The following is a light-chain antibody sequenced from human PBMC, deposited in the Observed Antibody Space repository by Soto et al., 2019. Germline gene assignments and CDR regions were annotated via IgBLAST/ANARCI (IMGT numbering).Light chain of an antibody. CDR1: QSVSSSY. J-gene: IGKJ3*01. Sequence: ESVLTQSPGTLYMSPGERATLSCRASQSVSSSYSAWYQQKPGQAPRLLIYGASSRATGIPDRFSGSGSGTDLTLTISRLEPEDFAVYYCQQYGSSPFTFGPGTKVDIK. CDR3: QQYGSSPFT. V-gene: IGKV3-20*01. CDR2: GAS.